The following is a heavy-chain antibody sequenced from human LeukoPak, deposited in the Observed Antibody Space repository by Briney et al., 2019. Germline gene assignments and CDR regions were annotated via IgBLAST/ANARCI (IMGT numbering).Heavy chain of an antibody. Sequence: GSLRLSCAASGFTFSSYSMNWVRQAPGKGLEWVSSISSSSSYIYYADSVKGRFTISRDNAKNSLYLQMNSLRAEDTAVYYCAREGYCSSTSCYKEAFDIWGQGTMVTVSS. CDR2: ISSSSSYI. CDR1: GFTFSSYS. V-gene: IGHV3-21*01. D-gene: IGHD2-2*02. CDR3: AREGYCSSTSCYKEAFDI. J-gene: IGHJ3*02.